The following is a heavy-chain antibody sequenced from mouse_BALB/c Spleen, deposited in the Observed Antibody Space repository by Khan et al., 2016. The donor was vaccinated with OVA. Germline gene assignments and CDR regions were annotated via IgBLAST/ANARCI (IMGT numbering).Heavy chain of an antibody. J-gene: IGHJ2*01. CDR1: GYTFTSYV. V-gene: IGHV1S136*01. Sequence: VQLKQSGPEVVKPGASVKMSCKASGYTFTSYVIHWMKQKPGQALEWIGYIYPYNDDTKYNENFKGKATLTSDKSSSTAYMELRSLTSEDSAVYYCAKNYRYDVYFDYGGQGTTLAVSS. CDR2: IYPYNDDT. CDR3: AKNYRYDVYFDY. D-gene: IGHD2-14*01.